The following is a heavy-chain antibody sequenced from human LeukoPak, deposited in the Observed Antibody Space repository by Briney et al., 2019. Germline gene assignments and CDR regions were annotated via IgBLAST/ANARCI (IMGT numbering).Heavy chain of an antibody. V-gene: IGHV3-23*01. CDR1: AFTFTSYA. J-gene: IGHJ6*02. D-gene: IGHD1-14*01. Sequence: GGSLRLSCAASAFTFTSYAMQWVRHAPGKGLEWVSAITVSGGTTYYTNSVKGRSTISRDNSKNTRYLQMNSLRAEDTAVYYCAKYLTARGPPYALDVWGQGTTVTVS. CDR2: ITVSGGTT. CDR3: AKYLTARGPPYALDV.